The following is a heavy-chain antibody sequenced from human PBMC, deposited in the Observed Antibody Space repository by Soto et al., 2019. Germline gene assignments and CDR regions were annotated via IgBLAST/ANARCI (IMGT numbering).Heavy chain of an antibody. CDR3: AGNYDVLTGRGDLDV. J-gene: IGHJ6*02. CDR2: IHYDGST. D-gene: IGHD3-9*01. CDR1: GGSISHYY. V-gene: IGHV4-59*08. Sequence: QVQLQESGPGLVKPSETLSLTCTVSGGSISHYYWNWIRQPPGKGLGWIGNIHYDGSTNYNPSLKSRVTVSVDTSKNQFSLKLSSVTAADTAVYYCAGNYDVLTGRGDLDVWGQGTTVTVSS.